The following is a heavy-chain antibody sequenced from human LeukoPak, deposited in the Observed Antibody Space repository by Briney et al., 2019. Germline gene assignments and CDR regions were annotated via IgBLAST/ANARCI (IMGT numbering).Heavy chain of an antibody. Sequence: GASVKVSCKASGYTFTSYAMNWVRQAPGQGLEWMGWISTNTGNPTYAQGFTGRFVFSLDTSVSTAYLQISSLKAEDTAVYYCASGAVAGTRAFDIWGQGTMVTVSS. D-gene: IGHD6-19*01. CDR2: ISTNTGNP. V-gene: IGHV7-4-1*02. CDR3: ASGAVAGTRAFDI. J-gene: IGHJ3*02. CDR1: GYTFTSYA.